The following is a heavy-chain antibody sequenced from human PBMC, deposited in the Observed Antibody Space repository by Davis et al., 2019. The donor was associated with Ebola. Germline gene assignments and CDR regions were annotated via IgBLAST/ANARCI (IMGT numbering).Heavy chain of an antibody. D-gene: IGHD3-16*01. CDR2: ISSDSDYI. CDR1: GFTFSTYS. V-gene: IGHV3-21*01. CDR3: ARDRPLDFFFGDYYGMDV. J-gene: IGHJ6*02. Sequence: GGSLRLSCAASGFTFSTYSISWVRQAPGKGLEWVSSISSDSDYIYYADSAKGRFTISRDNAKNSLYLQMNSLRAEDTAVYYCARDRPLDFFFGDYYGMDVWGQGTTVTVSS.